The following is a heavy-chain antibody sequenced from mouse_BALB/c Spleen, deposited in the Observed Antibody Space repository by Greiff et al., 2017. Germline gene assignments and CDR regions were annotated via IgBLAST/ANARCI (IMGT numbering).Heavy chain of an antibody. CDR2: IDPANGNT. J-gene: IGHJ2*01. Sequence: VQLKESGAELVKPGASVKLSCTASGFNIKDTYMHWVKQRPEQGLEWIGRIDPANGNTKYDPKFQGKATITADTSSNTAYLQLSSLTSEDTAVYYCANFPYYYGSSYGYWGQGTTLTVSS. D-gene: IGHD1-1*01. V-gene: IGHV14-3*02. CDR3: ANFPYYYGSSYGY. CDR1: GFNIKDTY.